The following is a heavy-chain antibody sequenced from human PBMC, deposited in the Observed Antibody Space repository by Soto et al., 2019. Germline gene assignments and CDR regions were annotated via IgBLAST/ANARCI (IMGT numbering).Heavy chain of an antibody. CDR1: GCTVSSYA. J-gene: IGHJ6*02. CDR2: IIPIFGTA. Sequence: SVKVSCKASGCTVSSYAISCVRQAPGQGLEWMGGIIPIFGTANYAQKFQGRVTITADESTSTAYMELSSLRSEDTAMYYCARLAVPAAYYGMDVWGQGTTVTVSS. D-gene: IGHD2-2*01. V-gene: IGHV1-69*13. CDR3: ARLAVPAAYYGMDV.